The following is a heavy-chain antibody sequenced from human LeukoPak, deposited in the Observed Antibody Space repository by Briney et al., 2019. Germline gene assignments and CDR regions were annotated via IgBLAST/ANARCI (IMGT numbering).Heavy chain of an antibody. V-gene: IGHV3-7*01. J-gene: IGHJ4*02. CDR1: GFTFSSYW. Sequence: GGSLRLSCAASGFTFSSYWMSWVRQAPGKGLEWVANIKQDGSEKYYVDSVKGRLTISRDNAKNSLYLQMNSLRAEDTAVYYCARSYSSGCSDYWGQGTLVTVSS. D-gene: IGHD6-19*01. CDR2: IKQDGSEK. CDR3: ARSYSSGCSDY.